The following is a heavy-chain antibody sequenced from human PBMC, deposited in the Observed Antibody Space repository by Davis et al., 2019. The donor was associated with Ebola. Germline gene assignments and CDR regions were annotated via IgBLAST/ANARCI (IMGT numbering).Heavy chain of an antibody. D-gene: IGHD6-19*01. V-gene: IGHV3-30*18. J-gene: IGHJ4*02. Sequence: PGGSLRLSCAASGSTFGSFGMPWVRQAPGKGLEWVTMIKHDGGNKSYAHSVKGRFTISRDNSKSTLLLQMNSLRAEDTAVYYCAKERGYSSGWFDHNFDYWGQGALVTVSS. CDR2: IKHDGGNK. CDR3: AKERGYSSGWFDHNFDY. CDR1: GSTFGSFG.